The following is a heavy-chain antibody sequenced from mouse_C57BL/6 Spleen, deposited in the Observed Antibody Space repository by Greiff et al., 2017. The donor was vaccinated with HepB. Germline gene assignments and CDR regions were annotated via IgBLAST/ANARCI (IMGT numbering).Heavy chain of an antibody. CDR1: GYTFTSYW. J-gene: IGHJ3*01. CDR3: ARQSYSNYVFAY. Sequence: VQLQQPGAELVKPGASVKLSCKASGYTFTSYWMQWVKQRPGQGLEWIGEIDPSDRYTNYNQKFKGKATLTVDTSSSTAYMQLSSLTSEDSAVYYCARQSYSNYVFAYWGQGTLGTVSA. CDR2: IDPSDRYT. D-gene: IGHD2-5*01. V-gene: IGHV1-50*01.